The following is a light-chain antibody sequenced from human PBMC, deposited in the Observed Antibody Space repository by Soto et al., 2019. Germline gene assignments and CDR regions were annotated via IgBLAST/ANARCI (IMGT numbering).Light chain of an antibody. J-gene: IGKJ2*01. CDR2: DAS. CDR1: QSVISY. Sequence: EIVLTQSPATLSLSPGERATLSCRASQSVISYLAWYQHKPGQAPRLLIYDASNRATGIPARFSGSGSGTDFTLPISSRVPEDFAVYYCQQRSNLPPYTFGHGTKLEIK. V-gene: IGKV3-11*01. CDR3: QQRSNLPPYT.